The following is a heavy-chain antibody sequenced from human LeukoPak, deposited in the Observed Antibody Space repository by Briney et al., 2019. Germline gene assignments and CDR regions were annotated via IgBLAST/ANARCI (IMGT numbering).Heavy chain of an antibody. CDR2: INHSGSI. CDR3: ARGNQLDY. D-gene: IGHD1-14*01. CDR1: GGSFSGYY. J-gene: IGHJ4*02. V-gene: IGHV4-34*01. Sequence: SETLSLTCAVCGGSFSGYYWSWIRQPPGKGLEWIGDINHSGSINYNPSLKSRVTISVDTSKNQFSLKLSSVTAADTAVYYCARGNQLDYWGQGTLVTVSS.